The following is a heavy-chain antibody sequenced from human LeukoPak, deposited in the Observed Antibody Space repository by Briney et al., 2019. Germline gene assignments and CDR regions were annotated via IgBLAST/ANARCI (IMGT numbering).Heavy chain of an antibody. Sequence: GGSLRLSCAASGFTFSRNAMIWVRQAPGKGLEWVSAISGSGSDTYYADSVKGRFTIFRASSKNTVYLRMNSLRAEDTAVYYCAKDPWGSRGYFDYWGQGTLVTVSS. CDR2: ISGSGSDT. D-gene: IGHD7-27*01. CDR3: AKDPWGSRGYFDY. V-gene: IGHV3-23*01. J-gene: IGHJ4*02. CDR1: GFTFSRNA.